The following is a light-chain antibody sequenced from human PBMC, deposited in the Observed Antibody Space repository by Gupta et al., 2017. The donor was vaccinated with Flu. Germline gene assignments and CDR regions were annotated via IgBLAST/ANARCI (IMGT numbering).Light chain of an antibody. CDR1: QSITFY. J-gene: IGKJ4*01. Sequence: DIQMSQSPSSLSASVGDRVTITCRASQSITFYLNWYQQKPGKAPKLLIYAASSLQSGVPSRFSGSGSGTDFTLTISSLQPEDFATYYCQQSYNSPSFGGGTKVEIK. CDR3: QQSYNSPS. V-gene: IGKV1-39*01. CDR2: AAS.